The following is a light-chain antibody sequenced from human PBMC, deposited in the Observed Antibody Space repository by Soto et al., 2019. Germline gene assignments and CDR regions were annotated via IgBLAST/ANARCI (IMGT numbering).Light chain of an antibody. Sequence: QSVLTQPPSVSGXXXXRVXXXXTGSSSNTGAGYDVHWYQQLPGTAPKLLIYGNSNRPSGVPDRFSGSKSGTSASLAITGLQAEDEADYYCQSYDSSLSVVFGGGTKLTVL. CDR2: GNS. CDR3: QSYDSSLSVV. CDR1: SSNTGAGYD. V-gene: IGLV1-40*01. J-gene: IGLJ2*01.